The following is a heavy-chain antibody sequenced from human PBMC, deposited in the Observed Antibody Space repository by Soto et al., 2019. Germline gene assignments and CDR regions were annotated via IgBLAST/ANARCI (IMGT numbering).Heavy chain of an antibody. Sequence: TSETLSLTCTVSGGSISSGGYYWSWIRQHPGKGLEWIGYIYYSGSTYYNPSLKSRVTISVDTSKNQFSLKLSSVTAADTAVYYCARADGSEAGDYGDYYYYYMDVWGKGTTVTVSS. D-gene: IGHD4-17*01. CDR1: GGSISSGGYY. V-gene: IGHV4-31*03. CDR2: IYYSGST. J-gene: IGHJ6*03. CDR3: ARADGSEAGDYGDYYYYYMDV.